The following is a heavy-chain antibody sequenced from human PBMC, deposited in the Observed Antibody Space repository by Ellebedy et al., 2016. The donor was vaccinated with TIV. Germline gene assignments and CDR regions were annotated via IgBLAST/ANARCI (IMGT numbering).Heavy chain of an antibody. CDR3: ARGGDWNYYGF. Sequence: MPSETLSLTCAVSGGSISSGGYSWSWIRQPPGKGLVWIGYIYHSGSTYYNPSLKSRVTISVDRSKNQFSLKLVSVTAADTAVYFCARGGDWNYYGFWGQGTLVTVSS. D-gene: IGHD3/OR15-3a*01. CDR1: GGSISSGGYS. J-gene: IGHJ4*02. CDR2: IYHSGST. V-gene: IGHV4-30-2*01.